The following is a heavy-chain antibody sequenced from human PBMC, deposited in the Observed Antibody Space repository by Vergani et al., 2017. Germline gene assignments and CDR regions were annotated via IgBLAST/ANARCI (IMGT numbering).Heavy chain of an antibody. V-gene: IGHV4-39*01. J-gene: IGHJ4*02. CDR2: IYYSGST. CDR3: ARQRVTQLVLY. D-gene: IGHD6-6*01. CDR1: GGSISSSSYY. Sequence: QLQLQESGPGLVKPSETLSLTCTVSGGSISSSSYYWGWIRQPPGKGLEWIGSIYYSGSTYYNPSLKSRVTISVDTSKNQFSLKLSSVTAADTAVYYCARQRVTQLVLYWGQGTLVTVSS.